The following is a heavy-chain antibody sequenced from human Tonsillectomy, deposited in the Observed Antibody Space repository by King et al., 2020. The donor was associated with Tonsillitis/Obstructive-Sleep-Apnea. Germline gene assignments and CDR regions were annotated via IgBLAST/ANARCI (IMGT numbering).Heavy chain of an antibody. D-gene: IGHD3-22*01. J-gene: IGHJ3*01. V-gene: IGHV3-7*01. CDR2: LRQDGSEE. Sequence: VQLVESGGGLVQPGGSLRLSCAASGFTFSSYWMTWVRQAPGKGLEWVANLRQDGSEEHYVDSVRGRFTISRYNAKNSVYLQMNSLRVEDTAIYYCARDPYDSGAYGAFDLWGQGTTVTVSS. CDR1: GFTFSSYW. CDR3: ARDPYDSGAYGAFDL.